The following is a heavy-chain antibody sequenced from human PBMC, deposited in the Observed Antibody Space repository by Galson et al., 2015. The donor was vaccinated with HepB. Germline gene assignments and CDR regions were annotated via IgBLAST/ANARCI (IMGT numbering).Heavy chain of an antibody. V-gene: IGHV3-33*01. J-gene: IGHJ6*02. CDR1: GFTFSSYG. CDR3: ARDPGDYVSYYYSMDV. Sequence: SLRLSCAASGFTFSSYGMHWVRQAPGKGLEWVAVIWYDGSNKYYADSVKGRFTISRDNSKNTLYLQMNSLRAEDTAVYYCARDPGDYVSYYYSMDVWGQGTT. D-gene: IGHD4-17*01. CDR2: IWYDGSNK.